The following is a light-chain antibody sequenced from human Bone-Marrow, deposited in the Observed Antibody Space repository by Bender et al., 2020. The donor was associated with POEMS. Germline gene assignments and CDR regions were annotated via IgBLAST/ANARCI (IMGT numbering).Light chain of an antibody. J-gene: IGLJ3*02. Sequence: QAVLTQPSSLSASPGASASLTCTLRSGFNVSTYRIYWYQQKPGSRPQYLLRYKSDSDKQQGSGVPSRFSGSKDASANAGILLISGLQSEDEADYYCMIWHSSAWVFGGGTKLTVL. V-gene: IGLV5-45*03. CDR2: YKSDSDK. CDR1: SGFNVSTYR. CDR3: MIWHSSAWV.